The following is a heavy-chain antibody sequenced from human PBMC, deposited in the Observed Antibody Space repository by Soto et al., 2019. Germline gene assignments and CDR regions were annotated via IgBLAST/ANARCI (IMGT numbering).Heavy chain of an antibody. D-gene: IGHD6-19*01. CDR3: ATAYWSSGWYYFDY. Sequence: ASVKVSCKVSGYTLTELSMHWVRQAPGKGLEWMGGFDPEDGETFYAQKFQGIVTMTEDTSTDTAYMELSSLRSEDTAVYYCATAYWSSGWYYFDYWGQGTLVTVSS. J-gene: IGHJ4*02. CDR1: GYTLTELS. V-gene: IGHV1-24*01. CDR2: FDPEDGET.